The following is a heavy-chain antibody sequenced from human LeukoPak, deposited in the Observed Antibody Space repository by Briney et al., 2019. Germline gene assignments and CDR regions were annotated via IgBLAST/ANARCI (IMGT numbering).Heavy chain of an antibody. D-gene: IGHD3-9*01. V-gene: IGHV3-7*01. CDR2: IKQDGSEK. J-gene: IGHJ4*02. CDR1: GLTFSSYW. CDR3: ARVFPAILTGLDFDY. Sequence: PGGSLRLSCAASGLTFSSYWMSWVRQAPGKGLEWVAIIKQDGSEKYYVDSVKGRFTISRDNAKNSLYLQMNSLRAEDTAVYYCARVFPAILTGLDFDYWGRGTLVTVSS.